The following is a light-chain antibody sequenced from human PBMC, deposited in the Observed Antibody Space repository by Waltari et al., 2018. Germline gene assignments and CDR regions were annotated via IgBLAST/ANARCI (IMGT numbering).Light chain of an antibody. Sequence: QSALTQPASVSGSPGQSITISCTGPSTAVGVYNYVSWYQQHPGKAPKLMIYDVSKRPSGVSNRFSGSKSGNTASLTISGLQAEDEADYYCCSYAGSSTFVFGTGTKVTVL. J-gene: IGLJ1*01. CDR2: DVS. V-gene: IGLV2-23*02. CDR1: STAVGVYNY. CDR3: CSYAGSSTFV.